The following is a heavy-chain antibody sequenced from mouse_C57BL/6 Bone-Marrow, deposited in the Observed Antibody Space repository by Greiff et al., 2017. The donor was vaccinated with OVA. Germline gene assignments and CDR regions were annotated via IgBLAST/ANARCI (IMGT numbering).Heavy chain of an antibody. Sequence: EVKLQESGPELVKPGASVKISCKASGYSFTGYYMNWVKQSPEKSLEWIGEINPSTGGTTYNQKFKAKATLTVDKSSSTAYMQLKSLTSEDSAVYYCARRPYWGQGTTLTVSS. CDR3: ARRPY. V-gene: IGHV1-42*01. CDR1: GYSFTGYY. CDR2: INPSTGGT. J-gene: IGHJ2*01.